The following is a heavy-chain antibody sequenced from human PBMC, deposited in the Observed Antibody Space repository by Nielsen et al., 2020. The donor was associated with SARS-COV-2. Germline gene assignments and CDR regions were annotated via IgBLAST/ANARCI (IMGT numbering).Heavy chain of an antibody. CDR3: ARIVYRGYRYYYYYYGMDV. Sequence: GESLNISCKGSGYSLTSYWIGRVPHLPGKGLGRRGLIHPGASDPRYSPSFQGQVTISADKSISTAYLQWSSLKASDTAMYYCARIVYRGYRYYYYYYGMDVWGQGTTVTVSS. CDR1: GYSLTSYW. D-gene: IGHD5-18*01. V-gene: IGHV5-51*01. J-gene: IGHJ6*02. CDR2: IHPGASDP.